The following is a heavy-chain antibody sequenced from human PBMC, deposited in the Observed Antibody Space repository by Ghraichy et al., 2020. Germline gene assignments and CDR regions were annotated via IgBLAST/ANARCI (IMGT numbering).Heavy chain of an antibody. CDR2: INHSGST. CDR3: ARGSDLEWLQL. D-gene: IGHD3-3*01. J-gene: IGHJ4*02. Sequence: SETLSLTCAVYGGSFSGYYWSWIRQPPGKGLEWIGEINHSGSTNYNPSLKSRVTISVDTSKNQFSLKLSSVTAADTAVYYCARGSDLEWLQLWGQGTLVTVSS. CDR1: GGSFSGYY. V-gene: IGHV4-34*01.